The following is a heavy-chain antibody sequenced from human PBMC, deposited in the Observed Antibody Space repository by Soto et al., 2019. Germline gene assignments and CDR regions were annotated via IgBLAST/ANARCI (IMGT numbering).Heavy chain of an antibody. D-gene: IGHD6-19*01. V-gene: IGHV3-64D*08. CDR3: VKDQLPSVAVAGTCWFAP. CDR2: ISSNGGST. Sequence: GGSLRLSCSASGFTFSSYAMHWVRQAPGKGLEYVSAISSNGGSTYYADSVKGRFTISRDNSKNTLYLQMSSLRAEDTAVYYCVKDQLPSVAVAGTCWFAPWGQGTLVTVSS. CDR1: GFTFSSYA. J-gene: IGHJ5*02.